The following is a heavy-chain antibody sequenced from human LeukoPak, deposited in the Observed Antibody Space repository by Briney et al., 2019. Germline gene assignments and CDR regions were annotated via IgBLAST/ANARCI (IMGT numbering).Heavy chain of an antibody. CDR1: GSSISSSSYY. Sequence: SETLSLTCTVSGSSISSSSYYWGWMRQPPGKGLEWIGSIYYSGSTYYNPSLKSRVTISVDTSKNQFSLKLSSVTAADTAVYYCARHLIVVVPAAHRTNWFDPWGQGTLVTVSS. J-gene: IGHJ5*02. D-gene: IGHD2-2*01. CDR2: IYYSGST. CDR3: ARHLIVVVPAAHRTNWFDP. V-gene: IGHV4-39*01.